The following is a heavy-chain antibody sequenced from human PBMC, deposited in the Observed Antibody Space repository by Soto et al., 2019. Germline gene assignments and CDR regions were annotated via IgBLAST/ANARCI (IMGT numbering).Heavy chain of an antibody. CDR1: GGTFSSYA. D-gene: IGHD6-6*01. CDR2: IIPIFGTA. CDR3: ARDLEYSSSSFWFDP. J-gene: IGHJ5*02. Sequence: GASVKVSCKASGGTFSSYAISWVRQAPGQGLEWMGGIIPIFGTANYAQKFQGRVTITADESTSTAYMELSSLRSEDTAVYYCARDLEYSSSSFWFDPWGQGNMVTVSS. V-gene: IGHV1-69*13.